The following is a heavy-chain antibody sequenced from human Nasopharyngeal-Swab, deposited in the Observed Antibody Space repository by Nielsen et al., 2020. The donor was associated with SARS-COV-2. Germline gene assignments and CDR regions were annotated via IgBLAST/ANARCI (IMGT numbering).Heavy chain of an antibody. CDR3: ARDSRAGFGAGDAFDI. V-gene: IGHV3-11*06. D-gene: IGHD3-16*01. Sequence: GESLKISCAASGFTFSDYYMSWIRQAPGTGLEWVSYISSSSSYTNYADSVKGRFTISRDNAKNSLYLQMNSLRAEDTAVYYCARDSRAGFGAGDAFDIWGQGTMVTVSS. CDR2: ISSSSSYT. CDR1: GFTFSDYY. J-gene: IGHJ3*02.